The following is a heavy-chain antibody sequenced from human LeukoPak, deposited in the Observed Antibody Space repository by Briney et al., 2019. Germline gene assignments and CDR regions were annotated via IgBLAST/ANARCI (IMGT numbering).Heavy chain of an antibody. CDR2: IYYSGST. J-gene: IGHJ4*02. V-gene: IGHV4-39*01. CDR3: ARRMAVAGQYYFDY. CDR1: GGSISSRSYY. Sequence: SETLSLTCTVSGGSISSRSYYWGWIRQPPGKGLEWIGSIYYSGSTYYNPSLKSRVTISVDTSKNQFSLKLSSVTAADTAVYYCARRMAVAGQYYFDYWGQGTLVTVSS. D-gene: IGHD6-19*01.